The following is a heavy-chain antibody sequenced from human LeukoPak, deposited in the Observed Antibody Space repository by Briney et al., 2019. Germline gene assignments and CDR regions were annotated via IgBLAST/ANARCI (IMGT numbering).Heavy chain of an antibody. Sequence: SGKPSCKPSGRTFSRYPISRVRQAPGHGLECMGGIIPYFRTASYTHKFQRRVTITADESTSTDYMELTSLRPEDTAVYYCAREDWNDGGTGYSGIDFWGKGTTATVSS. CDR1: GRTFSRYP. J-gene: IGHJ6*04. CDR3: AREDWNDGGTGYSGIDF. CDR2: IIPYFRTA. V-gene: IGHV1-69*01. D-gene: IGHD1-1*01.